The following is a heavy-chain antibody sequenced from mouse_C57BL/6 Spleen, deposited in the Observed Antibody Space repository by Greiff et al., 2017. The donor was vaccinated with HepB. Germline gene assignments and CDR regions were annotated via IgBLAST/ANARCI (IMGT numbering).Heavy chain of an antibody. CDR2: IDPSDSYT. Sequence: QVQLKQPGAELVKPGASVKLSCKASGYTFTSYWMQWVKQRPGQGLEWIGEIDPSDSYTNYNQKFKGKATLTVDTSSSTAYMQLSSLTSEDSAVYYCARMSYYGSSPFAYWGQGTLVTVSA. J-gene: IGHJ3*01. V-gene: IGHV1-50*01. CDR1: GYTFTSYW. D-gene: IGHD1-1*01. CDR3: ARMSYYGSSPFAY.